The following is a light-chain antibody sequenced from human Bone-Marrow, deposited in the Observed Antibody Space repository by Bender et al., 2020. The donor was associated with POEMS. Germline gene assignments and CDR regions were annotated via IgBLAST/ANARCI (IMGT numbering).Light chain of an antibody. CDR2: EVT. CDR3: SAYTRTGAP. Sequence: QSALTQPASLSGSPGQSITISCTGTSSDVGGYNYVSWYQQHPGKAPKVMIYEVTKRPSGVPDRFSGSKSGDTASLTISGLQAEDEADYYCSAYTRTGAPLGGGTRLTVL. J-gene: IGLJ2*01. CDR1: SSDVGGYNY. V-gene: IGLV2-14*01.